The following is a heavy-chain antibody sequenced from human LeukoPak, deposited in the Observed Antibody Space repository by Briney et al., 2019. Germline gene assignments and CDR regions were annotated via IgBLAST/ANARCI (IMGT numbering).Heavy chain of an antibody. J-gene: IGHJ6*02. V-gene: IGHV4-61*08. CDR2: IYYSGST. CDR1: GGSISSGGYY. Sequence: SETLSLTCTVSGGSISSGGYYWSWIRQPPGKGLEWIGYIYYSGSTNYNPSLKSRVTISVDTSKNQFSLKLSSVTAADTAVYYCARDQPYYYGMDVWGQGTTVTVSS. CDR3: ARDQPYYYGMDV.